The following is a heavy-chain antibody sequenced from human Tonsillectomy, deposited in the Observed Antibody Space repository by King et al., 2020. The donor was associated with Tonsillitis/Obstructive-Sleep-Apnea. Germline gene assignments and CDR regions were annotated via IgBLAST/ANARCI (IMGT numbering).Heavy chain of an antibody. Sequence: QLQESGPGLVKPSETLSLTCTVSGGSINNYYWSWIRQPPGKGLEWIGYIYYSGSTNYNPSLKSRVTISVDTSKNQFSLKLSSVTAADTAVYYCARLYNFYDSSGYSDYFDPWGQGTLVTVSS. CDR1: GGSINNYY. CDR3: ARLYNFYDSSGYSDYFDP. V-gene: IGHV4-59*08. CDR2: IYYSGST. J-gene: IGHJ5*02. D-gene: IGHD3-22*01.